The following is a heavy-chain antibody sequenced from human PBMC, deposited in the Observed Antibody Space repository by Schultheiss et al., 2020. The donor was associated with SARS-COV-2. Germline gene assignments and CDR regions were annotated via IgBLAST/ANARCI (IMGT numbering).Heavy chain of an antibody. Sequence: ASVKVSCKASGYTFTIFEINWVRQAAGQGLEWMGWISAYNGNTNYAQKLQGRVTMTTDTSTSTAYMELRRLRSDDTAVYYCARASTSWYSYGPGDSNYYYYGMDVWGQGTTVTVSS. CDR1: GYTFTIFE. D-gene: IGHD5-18*01. CDR3: ARASTSWYSYGPGDSNYYYYGMDV. CDR2: ISAYNGNT. J-gene: IGHJ6*02. V-gene: IGHV1-18*01.